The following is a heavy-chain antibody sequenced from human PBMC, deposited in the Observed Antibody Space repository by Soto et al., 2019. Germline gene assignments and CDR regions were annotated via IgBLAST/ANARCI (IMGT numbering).Heavy chain of an antibody. J-gene: IGHJ6*02. CDR2: IYYSGST. D-gene: IGHD3-10*01. V-gene: IGHV4-31*02. CDR3: ARSYGSGSYYRYYYGMDV. Sequence: SETLSLTCTVSGGSISSGGYYWSWIRQHPGKGLEWIGYIYYSGSTYYNPSLKSRVTISVDTSKNQFSLKLSSVTAADTAVYYCARSYGSGSYYRYYYGMDVWGQGTTVT. CDR1: GGSISSGGYY.